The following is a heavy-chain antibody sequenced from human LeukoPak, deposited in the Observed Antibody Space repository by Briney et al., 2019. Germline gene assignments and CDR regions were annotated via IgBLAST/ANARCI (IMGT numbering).Heavy chain of an antibody. Sequence: SETLSLTCTVSGGSISSSSYYWGWIRQPPGKGLEWIGSIYYSGSTYYNPSLKSRVTISVDTSKNQFSLKLSSVTAADTAVYYCARHKIAAAGTWDAFDIWGQGTMVTVSS. D-gene: IGHD6-13*01. J-gene: IGHJ3*02. CDR2: IYYSGST. CDR1: GGSISSSSYY. CDR3: ARHKIAAAGTWDAFDI. V-gene: IGHV4-39*01.